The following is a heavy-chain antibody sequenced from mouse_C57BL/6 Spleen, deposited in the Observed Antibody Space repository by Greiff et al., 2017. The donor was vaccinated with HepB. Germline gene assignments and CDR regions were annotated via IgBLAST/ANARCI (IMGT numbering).Heavy chain of an antibody. D-gene: IGHD1-1*01. CDR1: GFDFSSYW. J-gene: IGHJ1*03. CDR3: ESYYYGSIYPTFGG. Sequence: EVKLLQSGGGLVQPGGSLKLSCAASGFDFSSYWMSWVRRAPGKGLEWIGEINLDSSTINYEPSLKDKFIISRDNAKNTLYLQMSKVRSEDTALYYCESYYYGSIYPTFGGWGTGTTVTVAS. V-gene: IGHV4-1*01. CDR2: INLDSSTI.